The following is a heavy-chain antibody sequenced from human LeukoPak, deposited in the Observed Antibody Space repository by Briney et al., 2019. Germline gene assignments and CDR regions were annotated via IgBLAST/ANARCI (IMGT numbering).Heavy chain of an antibody. CDR3: ARPHSLGGSFYVFDY. CDR1: GYTFTTFN. J-gene: IGHJ4*02. V-gene: IGHV1-18*01. Sequence: ASVKVSCKTSGYTFTTFNIAWVRQARGQGLEWVGWVSTYNGNTDYAQRVQGRVAMTTDTSTNTAYMDLRSLRPDDTAVYYCARPHSLGGSFYVFDYWGQGTLVTVSS. CDR2: VSTYNGNT. D-gene: IGHD1-26*01.